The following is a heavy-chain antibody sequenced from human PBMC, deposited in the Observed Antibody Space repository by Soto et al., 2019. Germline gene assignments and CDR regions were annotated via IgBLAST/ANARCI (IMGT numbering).Heavy chain of an antibody. CDR3: AVYPGGHSSGWYFPRYYGMDV. V-gene: IGHV4-39*01. Sequence: PSETLSLTCTVSGGSISSSSYYWGWIRQPPGKGLEWIGSIYYSGSTYYNPSLKSRVTISVDTSKNQFSLKLSSVTAADTAVYYCAVYPGGHSSGWYFPRYYGMDVWGQGTTVTVSS. CDR2: IYYSGST. CDR1: GGSISSSSYY. D-gene: IGHD6-19*01. J-gene: IGHJ6*02.